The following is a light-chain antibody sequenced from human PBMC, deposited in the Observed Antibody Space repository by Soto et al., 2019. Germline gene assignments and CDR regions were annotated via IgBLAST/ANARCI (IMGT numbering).Light chain of an antibody. V-gene: IGLV3-21*02. CDR1: NIAIKS. CDR3: QVWDSSSDHRVV. Sequence: SSELTQAPSVSVAPGQTARITCGGNNIAIKSVHWYQQKPGQAPVLVVYDDGDRPSGIPDRFSGSNSGNTATLTITRVEAGDEADYHCQVWDSSSDHRVVFGGGTKVTVL. J-gene: IGLJ2*01. CDR2: DDG.